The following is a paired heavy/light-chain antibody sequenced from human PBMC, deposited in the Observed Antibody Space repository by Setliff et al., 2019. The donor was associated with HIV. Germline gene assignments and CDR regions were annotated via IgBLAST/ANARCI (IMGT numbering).Light chain of an antibody. CDR1: QSISTW. CDR2: QAS. Sequence: DIQMTQSPSTLSASVGDRVTMTCRASQSISTWLAWYQQKPGKAPKLLISQASSLQGGVPLRFSGSGSGTEFTLTISSLQPDDFATYYCQQYDSYSTFGQGTKVEIK. CDR3: QQYDSYST. V-gene: IGKV1-5*03. J-gene: IGKJ1*01.
Heavy chain of an antibody. J-gene: IGHJ4*02. Sequence: QVQLVQSRAEVKKPGASVKVSCTAFGYTFINNFLHWVRQAPGQGPEWMGVINPRSDTTTYAQPFEGRLTMTRDTSKNTMYMELSSLRSEDTARYYCARERVDYDSGGYRAHRGYYFDYWGQGTLVIVSS. CDR2: INPRSDTT. D-gene: IGHD3-22*01. V-gene: IGHV1-46*01. CDR1: GYTFINNF. CDR3: ARERVDYDSGGYRAHRGYYFDY.